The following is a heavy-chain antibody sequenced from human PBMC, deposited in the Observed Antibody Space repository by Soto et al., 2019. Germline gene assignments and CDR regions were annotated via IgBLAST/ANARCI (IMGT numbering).Heavy chain of an antibody. V-gene: IGHV3-21*01. CDR3: ARVGRGNSFDI. Sequence: EVQLVESGGGLVKPGGSLRLSCAASGFTFSDFGMHWVRQAPGKGLEWVSYVSSRSNQIYYADSVQGRFTISRDNAKNSLYLQLNSLRGDDTGVYYCARVGRGNSFDIWGQGTMVTVSS. CDR2: VSSRSNQI. J-gene: IGHJ3*02. D-gene: IGHD3-10*01. CDR1: GFTFSDFG.